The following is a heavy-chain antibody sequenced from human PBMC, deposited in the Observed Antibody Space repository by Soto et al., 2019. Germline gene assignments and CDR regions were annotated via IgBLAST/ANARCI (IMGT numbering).Heavy chain of an antibody. CDR1: GRSVSSGGYY. V-gene: IGHV4-31*03. D-gene: IGHD6-19*01. CDR3: VRDRALDSSGHWFDT. J-gene: IGHJ5*02. Sequence: PSETLSLTCTVSGRSVSSGGYYWTWIRQHPGRGLEWIGYIYHIGSPYYNPSLESRVTISLDTSKNQFSLNLTSVTAADTAIYYCVRDRALDSSGHWFDTWGQGTL. CDR2: IYHIGSP.